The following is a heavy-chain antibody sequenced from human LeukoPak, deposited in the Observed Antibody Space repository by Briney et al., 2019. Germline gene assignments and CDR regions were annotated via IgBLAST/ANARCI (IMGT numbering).Heavy chain of an antibody. CDR3: ANREGGYTYDPFDY. CDR2: ISGSSDTT. Sequence: GGSLRLSCAASGFTFSTYAMSWVRQAPGRGLEWVSAISGSSDTTYYADSVKGRFTISRDNSKNTLYLQMNSLRAEDTAVYYWANREGGYTYDPFDYWGQGTLVTVSS. D-gene: IGHD5-18*01. CDR1: GFTFSTYA. V-gene: IGHV3-23*01. J-gene: IGHJ4*02.